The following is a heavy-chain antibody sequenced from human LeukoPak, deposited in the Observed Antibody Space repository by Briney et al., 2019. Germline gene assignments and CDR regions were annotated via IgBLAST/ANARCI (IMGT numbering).Heavy chain of an antibody. J-gene: IGHJ6*02. V-gene: IGHV1-18*01. CDR2: ISAYNGNT. D-gene: IGHD6-19*01. CDR3: ARDPLLYSSGWYLGYYYYGMDV. CDR1: GYTFTSYG. Sequence: ASVKVSCKASGYTFTSYGISWVRQAPGQGLEWMGWISAYNGNTNYAQKLQGRVTMTTDTSTSTAYMELRSLRSDDTAVYYCARDPLLYSSGWYLGYYYYGMDVWGQGTTVTVSS.